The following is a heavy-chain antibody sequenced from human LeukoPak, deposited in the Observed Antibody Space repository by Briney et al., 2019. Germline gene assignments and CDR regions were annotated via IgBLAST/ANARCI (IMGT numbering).Heavy chain of an antibody. J-gene: IGHJ4*02. V-gene: IGHV4-34*01. D-gene: IGHD5-18*01. Sequence: PSETLSLTCAVYGGSFSGYYWSWIRQPPGKGLEWIGEINHSGSTNYNPSLKSRVTISVDTSKNQFSLKLSSVTAADTAVYYCASGETAMDTRYWGQGTLVTVSS. CDR3: ASGETAMDTRY. CDR1: GGSFSGYY. CDR2: INHSGST.